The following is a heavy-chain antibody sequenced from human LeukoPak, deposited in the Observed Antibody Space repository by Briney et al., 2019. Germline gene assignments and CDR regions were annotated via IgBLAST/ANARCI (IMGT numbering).Heavy chain of an antibody. Sequence: GESLKISCKGCGYSFTSYWIGWVRHMPGKGLEWMGIIYPGDSDTGYSPSFQGQVTISADKSISTAYLQWSSPKASDTAMYYCAVYSSDYWFDPWGQGTLVTVSS. J-gene: IGHJ5*02. CDR2: IYPGDSDT. V-gene: IGHV5-51*01. D-gene: IGHD3-22*01. CDR3: AVYSSDYWFDP. CDR1: GYSFTSYW.